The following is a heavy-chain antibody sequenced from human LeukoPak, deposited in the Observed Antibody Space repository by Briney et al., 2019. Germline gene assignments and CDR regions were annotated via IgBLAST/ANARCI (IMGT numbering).Heavy chain of an antibody. CDR2: IYHSGST. V-gene: IGHV4-30-2*01. D-gene: IGHD5-18*01. CDR1: GGSISSGGYY. CDR3: ARLAYVDTAMPVAFDI. J-gene: IGHJ3*02. Sequence: SETLSLTCTVSGGSISSGGYYWSWIRQPPGKGLEWIGYIYHSGSTYYNPSLKSRVTISVDRSKNQFSLKLSSVTAADTAVYYCARLAYVDTAMPVAFDIWGQGTMVTVSS.